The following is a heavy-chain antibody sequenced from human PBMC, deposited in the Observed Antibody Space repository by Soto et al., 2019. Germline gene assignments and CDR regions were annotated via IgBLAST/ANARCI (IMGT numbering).Heavy chain of an antibody. J-gene: IGHJ4*02. V-gene: IGHV3-64D*06. D-gene: IGHD3-22*01. CDR2: ISTNGGRT. Sequence: AGGSLRLSCAASGFTFSSYWMNWVRQAPGKGLEKVTTISTNGGRTHYADYVKGRFTISRDNSKNTQYLQMSSLRADDTAVYFCVKGEYYYDSSGYYPFDYWGQGTLVTVSS. CDR1: GFTFSSYW. CDR3: VKGEYYYDSSGYYPFDY.